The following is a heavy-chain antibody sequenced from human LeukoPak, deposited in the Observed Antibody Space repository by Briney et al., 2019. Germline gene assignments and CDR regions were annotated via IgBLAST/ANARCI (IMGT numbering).Heavy chain of an antibody. CDR1: GGSISSYY. J-gene: IGHJ4*02. Sequence: SETLSLTCTVSGGSISSYYWSWIRQPPGKGLEWIGYIYYSGSTNYNPSLKSRVTISVDTSKNQFSLKLSSATAADTAVYYCARGARGYYYDSSGYYFDYWGQGTLVTVSS. V-gene: IGHV4-59*01. D-gene: IGHD3-22*01. CDR2: IYYSGST. CDR3: ARGARGYYYDSSGYYFDY.